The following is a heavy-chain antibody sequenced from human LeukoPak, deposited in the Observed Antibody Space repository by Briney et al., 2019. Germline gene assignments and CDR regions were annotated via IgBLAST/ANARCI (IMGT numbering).Heavy chain of an antibody. J-gene: IGHJ4*02. D-gene: IGHD4-17*01. V-gene: IGHV3-23*01. Sequence: GGSLRLSCGASGFTFSSYAMSWVRQAPGKGLEWVSGISGSGGSTYYADSVKGRFTISRDNSKNTLYLQMNSLRAEDTAVYYCAKSYGDYVPFDYWGQGTLVTVSS. CDR3: AKSYGDYVPFDY. CDR1: GFTFSSYA. CDR2: ISGSGGST.